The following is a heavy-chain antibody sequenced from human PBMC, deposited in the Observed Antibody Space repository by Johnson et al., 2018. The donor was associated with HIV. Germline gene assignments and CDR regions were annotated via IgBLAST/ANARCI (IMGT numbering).Heavy chain of an antibody. CDR1: GFTFDDYG. CDR3: ANFRYSSSPDAFDI. CDR2: ISGSGGST. V-gene: IGHV3-23*04. Sequence: VQLVESGGGVVRPGGSLRLSCAASGFTFDDYGMSWVRQAPGKGLEWVSGISGSGGSTYYADSVKGRFTISRDNSKNTLYLQMNSLRAEDTAVYYCANFRYSSSPDAFDIWGQGTMVTVSS. J-gene: IGHJ3*02. D-gene: IGHD6-6*01.